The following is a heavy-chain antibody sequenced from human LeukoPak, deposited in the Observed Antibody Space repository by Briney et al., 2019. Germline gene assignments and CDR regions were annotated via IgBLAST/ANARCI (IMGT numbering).Heavy chain of an antibody. CDR1: GYTFTSYY. CDR3: ATRRGDPWPYCSSTSCHAPYYYYGMDV. D-gene: IGHD2-2*01. J-gene: IGHJ6*02. V-gene: IGHV1-46*01. Sequence: ASVKVSCKASGYTFTSYYMHWVRQAPGQGLEWMGIINPSGGSTSYAQKFQGRVTMTRDTSTSTVYMELSSLRSEDTAVYYCATRRGDPWPYCSSTSCHAPYYYYGMDVWGQGTTVTVSS. CDR2: INPSGGST.